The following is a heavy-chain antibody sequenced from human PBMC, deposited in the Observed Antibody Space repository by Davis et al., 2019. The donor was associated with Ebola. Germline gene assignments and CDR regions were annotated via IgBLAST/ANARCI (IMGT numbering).Heavy chain of an antibody. D-gene: IGHD6-6*01. CDR2: FDPEDGET. CDR1: GYTLTELS. V-gene: IGHV1-24*01. Sequence: ASVKVSCKVSGYTLTELSMHWVRQAPGKGLEWMGGFDPEDGETIYAQKFQGRVTMTRDTSTSTVYMELSSLRSEDTAVYYCAREVYSSSPFDYWGQGTLVTVSS. CDR3: AREVYSSSPFDY. J-gene: IGHJ4*02.